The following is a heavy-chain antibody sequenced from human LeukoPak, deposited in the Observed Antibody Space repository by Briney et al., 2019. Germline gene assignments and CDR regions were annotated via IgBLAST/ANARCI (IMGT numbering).Heavy chain of an antibody. Sequence: TSQTLSLTCNVSGISISDGRYYWAWIRQRPGRGLEGIGYMYYSRSAKYNPSAKSRLTISIDTPEHHFCLHLSSGTAAGMAMYYRSTPYCSSLSFLDVFNTWREGRMVSVSS. V-gene: IGHV4-31*03. CDR3: STPYCSSLSFLDVFNT. CDR2: MYYSRSA. CDR1: GISISDGRYY. D-gene: IGHD2-2*01. J-gene: IGHJ3*02.